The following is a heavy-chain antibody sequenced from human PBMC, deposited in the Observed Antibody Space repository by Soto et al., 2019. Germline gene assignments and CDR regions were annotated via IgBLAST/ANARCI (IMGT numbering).Heavy chain of an antibody. CDR1: GFTFSTYG. D-gene: IGHD6-6*01. CDR3: ARDVLWGCSPSVSENYYYYGLDV. J-gene: IGHJ6*02. V-gene: IGHV3-30*03. CDR2: ISYDGSNK. Sequence: GGSLRLSCAASGFTFSTYGMHWVRQAPGKGLEWVAVISYDGSNKYYADSVKGRFTISRDNSKNTLYLQMNSLRPEDTAVYYCARDVLWGCSPSVSENYYYYGLDVWGQGTRVTVPS.